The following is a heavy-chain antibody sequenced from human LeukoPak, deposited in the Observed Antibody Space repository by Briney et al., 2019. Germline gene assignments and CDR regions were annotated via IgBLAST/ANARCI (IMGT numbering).Heavy chain of an antibody. D-gene: IGHD4-17*01. CDR2: IRYDGRNK. CDR1: GFTFSSYE. Sequence: GGSLRLSCAASGFTFSSYEMNWVRQAPGKGLEWVAFIRYDGRNKYYADSVKGRFTISRDNSKNTLCLQMNSLRAEDTAVYYCAKEIWPTVTTPGHTHFDYWGQGTLVTVSS. CDR3: AKEIWPTVTTPGHTHFDY. J-gene: IGHJ4*02. V-gene: IGHV3-30*02.